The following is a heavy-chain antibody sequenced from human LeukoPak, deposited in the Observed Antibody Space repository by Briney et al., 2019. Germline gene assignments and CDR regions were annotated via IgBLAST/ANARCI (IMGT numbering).Heavy chain of an antibody. CDR2: ISYDGSNY. CDR1: GFTFSGYG. D-gene: IGHD2-15*01. J-gene: IGHJ4*02. V-gene: IGHV3-30*18. CDR3: AKGSAYERYCSGGSCYCDK. Sequence: GRSLRLSCAASGFTFSGYGMHWVRQAPGKGLEWVAVISYDGSNYYYADSVKGRFTISRDNSKNTLYLQMNSLRAEDTAVYYCAKGSAYERYCSGGSCYCDKWGPGTLVTVSS.